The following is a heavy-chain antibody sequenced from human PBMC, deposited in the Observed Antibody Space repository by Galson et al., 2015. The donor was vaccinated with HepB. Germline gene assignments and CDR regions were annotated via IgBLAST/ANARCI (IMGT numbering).Heavy chain of an antibody. V-gene: IGHV1-2*02. Sequence: SVKVSCKASGYTFTGYYIHWVRQAPGQGLEWMGWINPNTGGTDYAQKFQGRVTMTRDTSISTAYVELSRLRSDDTAVYYCARFYYYDSDAFDIWGQGTMVTVAS. CDR2: INPNTGGT. J-gene: IGHJ3*02. CDR1: GYTFTGYY. D-gene: IGHD3-22*01. CDR3: ARFYYYDSDAFDI.